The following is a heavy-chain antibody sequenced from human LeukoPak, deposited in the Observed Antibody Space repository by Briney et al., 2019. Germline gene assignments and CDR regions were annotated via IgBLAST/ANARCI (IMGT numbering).Heavy chain of an antibody. J-gene: IGHJ4*02. Sequence: SETLSLTCAVSGYSISSGYYWGWVRQPPGKGLEWIGAVHHSGSTYYNPSLKSRVTMSTDTSKSQFSLKLSSVTAADTAVYYCARDRSYFIFDYWGQGTLVTVSS. V-gene: IGHV4-38-2*02. CDR1: GYSISSGYY. CDR3: ARDRSYFIFDY. CDR2: VHHSGST. D-gene: IGHD3-10*01.